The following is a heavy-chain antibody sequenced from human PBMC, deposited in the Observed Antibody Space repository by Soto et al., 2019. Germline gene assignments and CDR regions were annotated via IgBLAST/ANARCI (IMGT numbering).Heavy chain of an antibody. D-gene: IGHD6-6*01. V-gene: IGHV1-69*13. CDR2: IIPIFGTA. Sequence: WASVKVSCKASGGTFSSYAISWVRQAPGQGLEWMGGIIPIFGTANYAQKFQGRVTITADESTSTAYMELSSLRSEDTAVYYCVLGSSSDFPQDYFDYWGQGTLVTVSS. CDR3: VLGSSSDFPQDYFDY. CDR1: GGTFSSYA. J-gene: IGHJ4*02.